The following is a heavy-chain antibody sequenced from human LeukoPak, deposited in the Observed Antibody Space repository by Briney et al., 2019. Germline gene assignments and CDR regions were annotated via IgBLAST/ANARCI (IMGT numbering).Heavy chain of an antibody. Sequence: GASVKVSCKASGYTFTGYYMHWVRQAPGQGLEWMGWINPNSGGTNYAQKFQGRVTMTRDTSISTAYMELSTLRSDDTAVYYCAKDHSGSYGYWGQGTLVTVSS. CDR1: GYTFTGYY. CDR2: INPNSGGT. D-gene: IGHD1-26*01. V-gene: IGHV1-2*02. J-gene: IGHJ4*02. CDR3: AKDHSGSYGY.